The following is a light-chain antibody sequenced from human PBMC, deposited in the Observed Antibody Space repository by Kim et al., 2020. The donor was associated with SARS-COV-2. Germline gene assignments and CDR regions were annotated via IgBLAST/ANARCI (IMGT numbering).Light chain of an antibody. V-gene: IGLV7-43*01. Sequence: PEGTITLTVAFSTGAGTSGHYPNWFQRKPGQTPRALIFGTSNKYSWTPARFSGSLLGGKAALTLSGAQPEDEADYYCLLYNGAGQVFGGGTQLTVL. CDR1: TGAGTSGHY. CDR3: LLYNGAGQV. CDR2: GTS. J-gene: IGLJ3*02.